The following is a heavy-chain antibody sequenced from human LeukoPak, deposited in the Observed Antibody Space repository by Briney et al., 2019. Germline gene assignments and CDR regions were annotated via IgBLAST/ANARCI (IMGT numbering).Heavy chain of an antibody. Sequence: SETLSLTCGVSGGSISNTNWWSWVRQPPGQGLEWFGEISLTGLTHYNPSLESRVTVSLDKSKNQLSLNLTSVTAADTAVYYCSRENGAFSPFGYWGQGTLVTVLS. CDR1: GGSISNTNW. CDR3: SRENGAFSPFGY. J-gene: IGHJ4*02. V-gene: IGHV4-4*02. D-gene: IGHD2-8*01. CDR2: ISLTGLT.